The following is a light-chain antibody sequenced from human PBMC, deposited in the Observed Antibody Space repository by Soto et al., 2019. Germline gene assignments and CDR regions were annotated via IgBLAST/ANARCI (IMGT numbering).Light chain of an antibody. CDR2: TTS. V-gene: IGKV3-20*01. J-gene: IGKJ1*01. Sequence: EIVLTQSPGSLSLSPGERATLSCRASQVVTSNYLAWYQQKPGQAPRLLIYTTSSRATGVPERFSGSGSGTDFTLTISRLELEDSAVYYCQQYGGSPWTFGQGTKVEIK. CDR1: QVVTSNY. CDR3: QQYGGSPWT.